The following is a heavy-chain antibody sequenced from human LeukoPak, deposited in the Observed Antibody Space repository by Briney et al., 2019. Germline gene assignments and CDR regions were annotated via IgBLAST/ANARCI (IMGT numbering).Heavy chain of an antibody. J-gene: IGHJ4*02. CDR2: ISYDGSNK. Sequence: GGSLRLSCAASGFTFSSYGMHWVRQAPGKGLEWVAVISYDGSNKYYADSVKGRFTISRDNSKNTLYLQMNSLRAEDTAVYYCSRGIAVFDYWGQGTLATVSS. CDR3: SRGIAVFDY. CDR1: GFTFSSYG. D-gene: IGHD2-21*01. V-gene: IGHV3-30*03.